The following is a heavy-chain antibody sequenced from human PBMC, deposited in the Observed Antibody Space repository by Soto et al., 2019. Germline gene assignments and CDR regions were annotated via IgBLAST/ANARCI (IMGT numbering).Heavy chain of an antibody. J-gene: IGHJ4*02. D-gene: IGHD3-3*01. Sequence: TLSLTCTVSGGSIGSVGYYWSWIRQLPGRGLEWIGYIYYNGDTYYNPSLRSRVTISGDTSKNQFSLKSKNHFSLKLTSVTAADAAVYVCARVVRFLESCGDYFDXWGQGTRVTVSX. CDR3: ARVVRFLESCGDYFDX. V-gene: IGHV4-31*03. CDR2: IYYNGDT. CDR1: GGSIGSVGYY.